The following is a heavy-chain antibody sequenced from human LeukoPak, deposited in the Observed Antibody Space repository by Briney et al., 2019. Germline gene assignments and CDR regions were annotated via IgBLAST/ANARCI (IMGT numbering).Heavy chain of an antibody. J-gene: IGHJ4*02. D-gene: IGHD3-10*01. Sequence: PSETLSLTCAVYGGSFSGYYWSWIRQPPGKGLEWIGEINHSGSTNYNPSLKSRVTISVDPSKNQFSLKLSSVTAADTAVYYCARGRVYYGSGSYYPLDYWGQGTLVTVSS. CDR3: ARGRVYYGSGSYYPLDY. V-gene: IGHV4-34*01. CDR1: GGSFSGYY. CDR2: INHSGST.